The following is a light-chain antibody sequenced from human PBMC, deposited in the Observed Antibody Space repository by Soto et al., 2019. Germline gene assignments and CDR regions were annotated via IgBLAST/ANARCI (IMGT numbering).Light chain of an antibody. J-gene: IGLJ1*01. V-gene: IGLV2-14*01. CDR2: EVS. Sequence: QSVLTQPASVSGSPGQSITISCTGYIHYDFVSWYQQHPGTAPKLVIYEVSNRPSGTSDRFSGSKSGHTASLTISGLQTEDEDVYYCGSYTSSSNYVFGTGTKVTVL. CDR3: GSYTSSSNYV. CDR1: IHYDF.